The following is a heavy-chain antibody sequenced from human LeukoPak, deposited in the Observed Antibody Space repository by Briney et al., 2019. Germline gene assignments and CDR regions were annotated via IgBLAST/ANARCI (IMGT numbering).Heavy chain of an antibody. CDR1: GFNFRSYE. V-gene: IGHV3-48*03. D-gene: IGHD6-13*01. Sequence: GGSLRLSCAASGFNFRSYEMNWVRQAPGKGLGWVSFISSSGSTIYYADSVKGRFTISRDNAKNSLDLRMNSLRAEDTAVYYCARADPYSSSGFDYWGQGTLVTVSS. CDR3: ARADPYSSSGFDY. CDR2: ISSSGSTI. J-gene: IGHJ4*02.